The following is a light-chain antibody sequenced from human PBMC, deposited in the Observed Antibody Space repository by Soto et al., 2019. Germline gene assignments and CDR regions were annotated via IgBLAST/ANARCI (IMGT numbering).Light chain of an antibody. CDR3: AAWDCSLNAVL. CDR2: YND. J-gene: IGLJ3*02. CDR1: SSNIGSNT. V-gene: IGLV1-44*01. Sequence: SVLSQPPSASGTPGQRVTISCSGRSSNIGSNTVNWYQQLPGAAPKLLIYYNDRRPPWVPDRFSGSRSGTSASLAISGLPSEDEADYYCAAWDCSLNAVLFGGGTKLTVL.